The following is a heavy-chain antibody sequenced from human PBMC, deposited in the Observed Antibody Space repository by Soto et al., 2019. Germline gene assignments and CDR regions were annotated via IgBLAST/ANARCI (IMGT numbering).Heavy chain of an antibody. V-gene: IGHV3-23*01. CDR1: GFTFSSYA. CDR3: AKEEGSGSYYPNWFDP. CDR2: ISGSGGST. J-gene: IGHJ5*02. D-gene: IGHD3-10*01. Sequence: ESGGGWVQPGGSLRLSCAASGFTFSSYAMSWVRQAPGKGLEWVSAISGSGGSTYYADSVKGRFTISRDNSKNTLYLQMNSLRAEDTAVYYCAKEEGSGSYYPNWFDPWGQGTLVTVSS.